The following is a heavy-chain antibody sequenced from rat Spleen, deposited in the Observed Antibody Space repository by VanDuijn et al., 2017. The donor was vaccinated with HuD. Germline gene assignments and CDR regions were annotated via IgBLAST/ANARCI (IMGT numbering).Heavy chain of an antibody. CDR2: ITNTGRST. CDR1: GFTFNNYW. CDR3: TTYGGLRNWFAY. J-gene: IGHJ3*01. D-gene: IGHD4-1*01. Sequence: EVQLVESGGGLVQPGRSLKLSCLASGFTFNNYWMTWIRQAPGKGLEWVASITNTGRSTYYPDSVRGRFAISRDTAENTLYLQMSSLRSEDTATYYCTTYGGLRNWFAYWGQGTLVTVSS. V-gene: IGHV5-31*01.